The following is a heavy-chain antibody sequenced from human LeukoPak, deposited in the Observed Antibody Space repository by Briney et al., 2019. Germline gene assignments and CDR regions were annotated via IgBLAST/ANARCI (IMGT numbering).Heavy chain of an antibody. CDR3: AKDMGPIVGAIRTYYYYYGMDV. CDR1: GFTFDDYA. J-gene: IGHJ6*02. D-gene: IGHD1-26*01. Sequence: PGGSLRLSCAASGFTFDDYAMHWVRQAPGKGLEWVSGISWNSGSIGYADSVKGRFTISRDNAKNSLYLQMNSLRAEDTALYYCAKDMGPIVGAIRTYYYYYGMDVWGQGTTVTVSS. V-gene: IGHV3-9*01. CDR2: ISWNSGSI.